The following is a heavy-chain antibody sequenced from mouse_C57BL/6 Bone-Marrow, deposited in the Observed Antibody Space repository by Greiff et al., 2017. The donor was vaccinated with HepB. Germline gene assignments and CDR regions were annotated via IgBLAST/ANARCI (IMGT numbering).Heavy chain of an antibody. J-gene: IGHJ1*03. V-gene: IGHV5-16*01. Sequence: EVKLMESEGGLVQPGSSMKLSCTASGFTFSDYYMAWVRQVPEKGLEWVANINYDGSSTYYLDSLKSRFIISRDNAKNILYLQMSSLKSEDTATYYCARVLIYYYGSTLYFDVWGTGTTVTVSS. CDR3: ARVLIYYYGSTLYFDV. D-gene: IGHD1-1*01. CDR2: INYDGSST. CDR1: GFTFSDYY.